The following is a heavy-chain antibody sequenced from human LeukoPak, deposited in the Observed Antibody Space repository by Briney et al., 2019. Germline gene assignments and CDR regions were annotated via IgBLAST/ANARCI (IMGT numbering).Heavy chain of an antibody. J-gene: IGHJ4*02. CDR1: GYTFTSYG. D-gene: IGHD4-17*01. CDR3: ATFPIYYGDFHY. V-gene: IGHV1-18*01. CDR2: ISAYNGNT. Sequence: GASVKVSCKASGYTFTSYGISWVRQAPGQGLEWMGWISAYNGNTNYAQKLQGRVTMTTDTSTSTAYMELRSLRSEDTAVYYCATFPIYYGDFHYWGQGTLVTVSS.